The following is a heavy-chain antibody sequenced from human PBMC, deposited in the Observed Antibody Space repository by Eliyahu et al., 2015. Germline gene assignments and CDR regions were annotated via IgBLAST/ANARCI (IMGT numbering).Heavy chain of an antibody. CDR3: AKDPRYCSGGSCSGYYYYYGMDV. V-gene: IGHV3-30*18. Sequence: GPGKXLEWVAVLSXDGSDKHYADSVKGRFTISRDNSKNTLYLQMNSLRAEDTAVYYCAKDPRYCSGGSCSGYYYYYGMDVWGQGTTVTVSS. D-gene: IGHD2-15*01. J-gene: IGHJ6*02. CDR2: LSXDGSDK.